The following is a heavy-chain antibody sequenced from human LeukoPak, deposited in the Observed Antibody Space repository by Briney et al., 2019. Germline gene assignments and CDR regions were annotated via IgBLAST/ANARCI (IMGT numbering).Heavy chain of an antibody. V-gene: IGHV3-48*03. D-gene: IGHD6-19*01. J-gene: IGHJ4*02. CDR3: AKTRSGWYPDY. CDR1: GFTFSSYE. Sequence: GGSLRLSCAASGFTFSSYEMTWVRQALGKGLEWVSYISNSGSSIYYADSVKGRFTISRDNSKNTLYLQMNSLRAEDTAVYYCAKTRSGWYPDYWGQGTLVTVSS. CDR2: ISNSGSSI.